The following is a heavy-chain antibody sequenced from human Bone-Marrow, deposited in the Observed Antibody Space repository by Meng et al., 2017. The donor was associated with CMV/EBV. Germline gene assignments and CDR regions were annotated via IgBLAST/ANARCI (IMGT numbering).Heavy chain of an antibody. Sequence: ASVKVSCKASGYTFTSYDINWVRQATGQGLEWITWMNPNSSNTDYAQKFQGRVTITRNTSISTAYMEVSSLRSEDTAVYYCARGAGGGNLSYYYYGMDVWGQGTTVTVSS. CDR2: MNPNSSNT. CDR3: ARGAGGGNLSYYYYGMDV. J-gene: IGHJ6*02. D-gene: IGHD4-23*01. CDR1: GYTFTSYD. V-gene: IGHV1-8*03.